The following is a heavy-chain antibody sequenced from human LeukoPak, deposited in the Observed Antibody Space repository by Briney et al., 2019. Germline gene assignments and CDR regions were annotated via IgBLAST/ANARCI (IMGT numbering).Heavy chain of an antibody. CDR1: GGSISSYY. J-gene: IGHJ5*02. Sequence: PSETLSLTCTVSGGSISSYYWSWIRQPAGKGLEWIGRIYTSGSTNYNPSLKSRVTMSVDTSKNQFSLKLSSVTAADTAVYYCARELSSTWYDNRFAPRGQGPLVTVSS. D-gene: IGHD6-13*01. CDR2: IYTSGST. CDR3: ARELSSTWYDNRFAP. V-gene: IGHV4-4*07.